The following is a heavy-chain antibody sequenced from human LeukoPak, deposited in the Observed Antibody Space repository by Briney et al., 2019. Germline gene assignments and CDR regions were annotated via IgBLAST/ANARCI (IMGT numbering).Heavy chain of an antibody. Sequence: GESLKISCKGSGYRFTSYWIAWLRQIPGKGLEWMGIIYPGDSDTRYSPSFKGQVTISADKSINTAYLQWSGLKASDTAMYYCARQIGSSGYFDFWGQGTLVTVSS. D-gene: IGHD6-19*01. J-gene: IGHJ4*02. CDR1: GYRFTSYW. V-gene: IGHV5-51*01. CDR3: ARQIGSSGYFDF. CDR2: IYPGDSDT.